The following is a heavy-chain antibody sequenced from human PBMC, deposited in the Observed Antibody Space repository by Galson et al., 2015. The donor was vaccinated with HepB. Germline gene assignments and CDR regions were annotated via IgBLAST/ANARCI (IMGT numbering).Heavy chain of an antibody. CDR2: IIPTFGIA. CDR3: VRDNMGRIAAAVPNWFDP. J-gene: IGHJ5*02. V-gene: IGHV1-69*13. Sequence: SVKVSCKASGGTFSSYGISWVRQAPGQGLEWMEGIIPTFGIANYAQKFQGRVTITADESTSTAYMELGSLRSEDTAVYYCVRDNMGRIAAAVPNWFDPWGQGTLVTVSS. CDR1: GGTFSSYG. D-gene: IGHD6-13*01.